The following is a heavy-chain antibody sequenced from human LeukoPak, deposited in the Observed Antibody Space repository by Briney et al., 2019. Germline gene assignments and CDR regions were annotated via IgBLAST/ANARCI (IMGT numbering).Heavy chain of an antibody. CDR3: ARTTRSGAFDI. CDR1: GGSISSYY. D-gene: IGHD1-26*01. CDR2: IYYSGST. J-gene: IGHJ3*02. Sequence: SETLSLTCTVSGGSISSYYWSWIRQPPGKGLEWIGYIYYSGSTNYNPFLKSRVTISVDTSKNQFSLKLSSVTAADTAVYYCARTTRSGAFDIWGQGTMVTVSS. V-gene: IGHV4-59*08.